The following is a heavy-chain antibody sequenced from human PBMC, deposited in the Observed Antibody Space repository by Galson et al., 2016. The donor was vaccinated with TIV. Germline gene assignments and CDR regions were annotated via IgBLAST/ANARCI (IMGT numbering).Heavy chain of an antibody. V-gene: IGHV1-69*06. CDR2: INPIFGTA. J-gene: IGHJ4*02. CDR3: ARGRGYCFVSGSSYFDY. Sequence: SVKVSCKASGGTFSNFVISWVRQAPGQGLEWMGSINPIFGTANYAQKFQGRVTITADTSTSTIYMELSSLRSEDTAVYYCARGRGYCFVSGSSYFDYWGQGSLVTVSS. CDR1: GGTFSNFV. D-gene: IGHD3-10*01.